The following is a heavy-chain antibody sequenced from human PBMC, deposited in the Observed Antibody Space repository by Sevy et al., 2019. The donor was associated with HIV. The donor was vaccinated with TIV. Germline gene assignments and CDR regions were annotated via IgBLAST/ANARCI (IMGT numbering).Heavy chain of an antibody. CDR1: GGTFSSYA. J-gene: IGHJ6*03. CDR3: ARSNVRGYSYGRTPSYYYYMDV. CDR2: IIPIFGTA. Sequence: ASVKVSCKASGGTFSSYAISWVRQAPGQGLEWMGGIIPIFGTANYAQMFQGRVTITADKSTSTAYMELSSLRSEDTAVYYCARSNVRGYSYGRTPSYYYYMDVWGKGTTVTVSS. D-gene: IGHD5-18*01. V-gene: IGHV1-69*06.